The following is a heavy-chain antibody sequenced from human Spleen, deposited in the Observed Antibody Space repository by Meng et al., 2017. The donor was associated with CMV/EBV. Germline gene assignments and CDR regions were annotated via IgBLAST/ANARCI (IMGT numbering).Heavy chain of an antibody. D-gene: IGHD2-21*01. V-gene: IGHV3-66*02. CDR2: IYSGGRT. CDR1: GFTVSNNY. CDR3: VKEGIRDEWPRDFDY. J-gene: IGHJ4*02. Sequence: GSLKISCAASGFTVSNNYMSWVRQAPGKGLEWVSVIYSGGRTFYAESVKGRFTISRDNSKNTLYLQMDSLRHEDTAFYHCVKEGIRDEWPRDFDYWGQGLLVTVSS.